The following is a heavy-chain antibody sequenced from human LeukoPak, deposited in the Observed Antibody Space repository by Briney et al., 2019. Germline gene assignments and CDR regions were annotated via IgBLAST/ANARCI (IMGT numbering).Heavy chain of an antibody. CDR2: ISGSGGST. V-gene: IGHV3-23*01. CDR3: AKDRRWGQPYY. Sequence: GASLRLSCAASGLTFSSYAMSWVRQAPGKGLEWVSAISGSGGSTYYADSVKGRFTISRDNSKNTLYLQMNSLRAEDTAVYYCAKDRRWGQPYYWGQGTLVTVSS. CDR1: GLTFSSYA. D-gene: IGHD4-23*01. J-gene: IGHJ4*02.